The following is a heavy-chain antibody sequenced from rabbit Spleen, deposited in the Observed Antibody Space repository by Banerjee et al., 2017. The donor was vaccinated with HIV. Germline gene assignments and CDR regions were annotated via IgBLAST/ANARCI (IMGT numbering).Heavy chain of an antibody. CDR1: GFDFSTNYY. D-gene: IGHD1-1*01. J-gene: IGHJ6*01. CDR2: IYTGGGST. CDR3: ARDTSSSFSSSGMDL. Sequence: QEQLVESGRGLVRPEGSLTLTCKASGFDFSTNYYMCWVRQAPGKGLEWIACIYTGGGSTVYASWAKGRFTISKTSSTTVTLQMTSLTVADTATYFCARDTSSSFSSSGMDLWGPGTLVTVS. V-gene: IGHV1S45*01.